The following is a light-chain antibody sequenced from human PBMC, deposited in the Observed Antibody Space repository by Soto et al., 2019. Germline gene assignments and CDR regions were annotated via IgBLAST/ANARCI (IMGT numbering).Light chain of an antibody. CDR3: QQRDSAPWT. CDR2: DAS. J-gene: IGKJ1*01. CDR1: QSVGSY. Sequence: EIVLTQSPATLSLSPGERATLSCRASQSVGSYLLWFQQKPDQAPRALIYDASNRATGIPARFSGSGSGTDFTLTISSLEPEDFAVYYCQQRDSAPWTFGQGTKVEI. V-gene: IGKV3-11*01.